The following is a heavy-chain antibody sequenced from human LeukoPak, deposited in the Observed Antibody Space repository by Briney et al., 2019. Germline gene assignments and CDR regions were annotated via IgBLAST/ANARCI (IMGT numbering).Heavy chain of an antibody. V-gene: IGHV3-72*01. CDR2: TRNKANSYTT. CDR1: GFTFSDRY. CDR3: ASPDQSVDV. D-gene: IGHD3-3*01. Sequence: PGGSLRLSCAASGFTFSDRYMDWVRQAPGKGLEWVGRTRNKANSYTTEYAASVKGRFTISRDDSKNSLYLQMNSLKTEDTAVYYCASPDQSVDVWGQGTTVTVSS. J-gene: IGHJ6*02.